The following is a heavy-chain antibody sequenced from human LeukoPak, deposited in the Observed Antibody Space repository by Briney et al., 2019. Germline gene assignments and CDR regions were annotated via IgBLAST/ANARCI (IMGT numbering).Heavy chain of an antibody. Sequence: SETLSLTCTVSGGSISSYYWSWIRQPPGKGLEWIGYIYYSGSTNYNPSLKSRVTMSVDTSKNQFSLKLSSVTAADTAVYYCASTQPIRGMDVWGQGTTVTVSS. CDR3: ASTQPIRGMDV. D-gene: IGHD2-2*01. J-gene: IGHJ6*02. CDR2: IYYSGST. V-gene: IGHV4-59*08. CDR1: GGSISSYY.